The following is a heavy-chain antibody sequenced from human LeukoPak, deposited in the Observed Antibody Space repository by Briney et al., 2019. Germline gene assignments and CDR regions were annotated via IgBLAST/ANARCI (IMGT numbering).Heavy chain of an antibody. CDR1: GGSISSYY. V-gene: IGHV4-59*01. CDR2: IYYSGST. D-gene: IGHD4-17*01. Sequence: SVTLSLTCTVSGGSISSYYWSWIRQPPGKGLEWIGYIYYSGSTNYNPSLKSRVTISVDTSKNQFSLKLSSVTAADTAVYYCARGTYGDYFGSGYYYGMDVWGQGTTVTVSS. J-gene: IGHJ6*02. CDR3: ARGTYGDYFGSGYYYGMDV.